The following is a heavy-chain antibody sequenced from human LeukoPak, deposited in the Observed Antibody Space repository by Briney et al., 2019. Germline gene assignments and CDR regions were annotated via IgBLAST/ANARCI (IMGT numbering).Heavy chain of an antibody. V-gene: IGHV1-2*02. CDR3: TRVKVAGGSEGFGP. CDR1: GYTFSDYY. J-gene: IGHJ5*02. D-gene: IGHD3-10*01. CDR2: INPNSGGT. Sequence: ASVKVSCKASGYTFSDYYMHWVRQAPGQGLEWMGWINPNSGGTDYAQKFQGRVTMTRDTSISTAYMEMSGLRSDDTAVYYCTRVKVAGGSEGFGPWGQGTLLTVSS.